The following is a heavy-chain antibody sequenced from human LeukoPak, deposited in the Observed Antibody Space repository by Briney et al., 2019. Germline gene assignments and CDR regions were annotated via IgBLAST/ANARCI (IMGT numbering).Heavy chain of an antibody. D-gene: IGHD4-17*01. Sequence: PGGSRRLACATSGFTFNTYAMNWGRQAPCKGLKLVTFMRYNGSNKYYSDSVRVRFTISSANSKTTLYQPFNSLSAKLTFDYYMAKVGFGDYSYYYYYMDVWGKGTTVTVYS. CDR3: AKVGFGDYSYYYYYMDV. CDR2: MRYNGSNK. V-gene: IGHV3-30*02. J-gene: IGHJ6*03. CDR1: GFTFNTYA.